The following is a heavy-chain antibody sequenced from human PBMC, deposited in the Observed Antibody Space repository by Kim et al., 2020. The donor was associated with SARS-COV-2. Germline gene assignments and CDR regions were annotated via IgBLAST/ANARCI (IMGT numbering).Heavy chain of an antibody. J-gene: IGHJ4*02. Sequence: GGSLRLSCAASGFTFSSYGMHWVRQAPGKGLEWVAVISYDGSNKYYADSVKGRFTISRDNSKNTLYLQMNSLRAEDTAVYYCAKDVWGDGYSFDYWGQGTLVTVSS. CDR1: GFTFSSYG. CDR3: AKDVWGDGYSFDY. CDR2: ISYDGSNK. V-gene: IGHV3-30*18. D-gene: IGHD2-21*01.